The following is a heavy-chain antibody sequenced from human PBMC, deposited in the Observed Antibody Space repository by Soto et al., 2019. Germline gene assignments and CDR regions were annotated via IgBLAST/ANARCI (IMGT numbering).Heavy chain of an antibody. V-gene: IGHV1-18*01. Sequence: GASVKVSCKASAYSFTSYGISWVRQAPGQGLEWMGWISGYSGDTKYAQKFQGRISMTTDTSTSTAYKELRSLRSDDTAVYYCAREGLAATAYYYYMDVWGKGTTVTVSS. CDR3: AREGLAATAYYYYMDV. D-gene: IGHD2-15*01. CDR1: AYSFTSYG. CDR2: ISGYSGDT. J-gene: IGHJ6*03.